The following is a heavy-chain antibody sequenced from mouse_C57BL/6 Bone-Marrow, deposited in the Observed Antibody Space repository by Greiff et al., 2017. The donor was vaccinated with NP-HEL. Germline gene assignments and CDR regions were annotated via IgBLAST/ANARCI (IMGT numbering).Heavy chain of an antibody. D-gene: IGHD1-1*02. CDR3: ATIYPLYAMDY. CDR1: GYTFTSYG. Sequence: VQLQQSGAELARPGASVKLSCKASGYTFTSYGISWVKQRTGQGLEWIGVIYPRSGNTYYNEKFKGKATLTADKSSSTAYMELRSLTSEDSAVYFCATIYPLYAMDYWGQGTSVTVSS. J-gene: IGHJ4*01. CDR2: IYPRSGNT. V-gene: IGHV1-81*01.